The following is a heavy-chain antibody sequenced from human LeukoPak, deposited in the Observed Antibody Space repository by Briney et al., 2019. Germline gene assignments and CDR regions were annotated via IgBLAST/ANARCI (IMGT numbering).Heavy chain of an antibody. CDR1: GFTFSTYA. CDR3: ARDPYDILTGHKYYFDY. J-gene: IGHJ4*02. CDR2: ISSSSNYI. D-gene: IGHD3-9*01. Sequence: GGSLRLSCAASGFTFSTYAMSWVRQAPGKGLEWVSSISSSSNYIFYADSVKGRFTISRDNARNALYLQMSSLRAEDTAMYYCARDPYDILTGHKYYFDYWGQGILVTVSS. V-gene: IGHV3-21*01.